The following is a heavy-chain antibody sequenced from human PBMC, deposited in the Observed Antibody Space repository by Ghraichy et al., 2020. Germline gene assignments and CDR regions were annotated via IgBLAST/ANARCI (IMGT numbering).Heavy chain of an antibody. D-gene: IGHD1-1*01. CDR3: ARWGTGNHDY. Sequence: GALRLSCEASGFIFSDFNMNWVRQAPGKGLEWVSNINQDGSERSYVESVRGRFTISRDNPKKSLYLQMNSLRVEDTAVYYCARWGTGNHDYWGQGTLVTVS. CDR1: GFIFSDFN. V-gene: IGHV3-7*01. J-gene: IGHJ4*02. CDR2: INQDGSER.